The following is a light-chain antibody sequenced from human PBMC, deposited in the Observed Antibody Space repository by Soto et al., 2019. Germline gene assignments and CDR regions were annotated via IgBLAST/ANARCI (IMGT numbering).Light chain of an antibody. J-gene: IGKJ2*01. Sequence: DIQMTQSPSSLSASVGDRVTITCRTNQDISNHLAWYQQKPGKVPKLLIYGASKLETGVHSRFSGSGSGTLFTLTLSSLQPEDVATYYCQQYNSAPNTFGQGTRLEIK. CDR2: GAS. CDR3: QQYNSAPNT. CDR1: QDISNH. V-gene: IGKV1-27*01.